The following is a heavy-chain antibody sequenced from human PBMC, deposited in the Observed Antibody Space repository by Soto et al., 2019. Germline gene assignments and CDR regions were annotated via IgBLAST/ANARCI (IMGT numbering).Heavy chain of an antibody. V-gene: IGHV4-34*01. J-gene: IGHJ4*02. CDR3: ASWDIVATIADY. CDR2: INHSGST. CDR1: GGSFSGYY. Sequence: QVQLQQWGAGLLKPSETLSLTCAVYGGSFSGYYWSWIRQPPGKGLEWIGEINHSGSTNSNLSLKSRVTISVDTSKNQFSLKLSSVTAADTAVYYCASWDIVATIADYWGQGTLVTVSS. D-gene: IGHD5-12*01.